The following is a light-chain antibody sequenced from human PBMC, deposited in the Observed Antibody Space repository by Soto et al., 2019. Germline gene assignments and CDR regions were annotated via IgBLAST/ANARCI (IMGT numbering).Light chain of an antibody. Sequence: EIVLTQSPGTLCLSPGERATLSCRASQSISAKHLAWYQLRPGQSPRLLIYGASGRATGVPGRFSGSGSGTEFTLTISRLEPEDFVVYCCQHFGTSPPYTFGQGTKLEI. CDR1: QSISAKH. CDR3: QHFGTSPPYT. CDR2: GAS. J-gene: IGKJ2*01. V-gene: IGKV3-20*01.